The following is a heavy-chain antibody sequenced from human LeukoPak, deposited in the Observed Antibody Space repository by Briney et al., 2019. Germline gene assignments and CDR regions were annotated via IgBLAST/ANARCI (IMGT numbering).Heavy chain of an antibody. Sequence: SGGSLRLSCAASGFTFDDYAMHWVRQAPGKGLEWVSGISWNSGSIGYADSVKGRFTISRDNAKNSLYLQMNSLRAEDTAAYYCANSLTLLNHFDYWGQGTLVTVSS. CDR1: GFTFDDYA. V-gene: IGHV3-9*01. CDR2: ISWNSGSI. J-gene: IGHJ4*02. CDR3: ANSLTLLNHFDY. D-gene: IGHD1-14*01.